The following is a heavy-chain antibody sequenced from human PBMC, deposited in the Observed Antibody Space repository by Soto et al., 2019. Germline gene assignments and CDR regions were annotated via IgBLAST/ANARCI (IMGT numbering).Heavy chain of an antibody. CDR3: AKDPEYRTSSLRNYFEY. V-gene: IGHV3-30*02. Sequence: PGGXLRXSXAASGFTFSSYGMHWVRQAPGKXLEXXXXXXXXXXXXXXXXXXXXXFTISRDNSKNTLYLQMNSLRAEDTAMYYCAKDPEYRTSSLRNYFEYWGQGTPVTVSS. D-gene: IGHD6-6*01. CDR1: GFTFSSYG. CDR2: XXXXXXXX. J-gene: IGHJ4*02.